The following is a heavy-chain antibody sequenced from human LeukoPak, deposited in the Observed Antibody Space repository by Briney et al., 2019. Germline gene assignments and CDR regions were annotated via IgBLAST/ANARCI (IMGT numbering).Heavy chain of an antibody. CDR1: GFTFSSYA. CDR3: AKDKIVATRAQNWFDP. D-gene: IGHD5-12*01. Sequence: GGSLRLSCAASGFTFSSYAMSWVRQAPGKGLEWVSAISGSGGSTYYADSVKGRFTISRDNSKNTLYLQMNSLRAGDTAVYYCAKDKIVATRAQNWFDPWGQGTLVTVSS. J-gene: IGHJ5*02. V-gene: IGHV3-23*01. CDR2: ISGSGGST.